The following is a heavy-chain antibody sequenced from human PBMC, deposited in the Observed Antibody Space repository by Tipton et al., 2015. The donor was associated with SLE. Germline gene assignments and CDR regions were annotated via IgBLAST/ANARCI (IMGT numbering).Heavy chain of an antibody. Sequence: QLVQSGGGVVQPGRSLRLSCAASGFTFSSYAMHWVRQAPGKGLEWVAVISYDGSNKYYADSVKGRFTISRDNSKNTLYLQMNSLRAEDTAVYYCAREDIVVAGTPFDPWGQGTLVTVSS. J-gene: IGHJ5*02. V-gene: IGHV3-30*04. CDR2: ISYDGSNK. CDR3: AREDIVVAGTPFDP. D-gene: IGHD6-13*01. CDR1: GFTFSSYA.